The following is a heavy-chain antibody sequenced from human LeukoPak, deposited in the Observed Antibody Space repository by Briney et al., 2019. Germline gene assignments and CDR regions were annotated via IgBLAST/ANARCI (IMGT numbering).Heavy chain of an antibody. CDR2: INHSGST. Sequence: SETLSLTCAVYGGSFSGYYWSWIRQPPGKGLEWIGEINHSGSTNYNPSLKSRVTISVDTSKNQFSLKLSSVTAADTAVYYCARGGVGYCSSTSCYADYWGQGTLVTVSS. V-gene: IGHV4-34*01. J-gene: IGHJ4*02. D-gene: IGHD2-2*01. CDR3: ARGGVGYCSSTSCYADY. CDR1: GGSFSGYY.